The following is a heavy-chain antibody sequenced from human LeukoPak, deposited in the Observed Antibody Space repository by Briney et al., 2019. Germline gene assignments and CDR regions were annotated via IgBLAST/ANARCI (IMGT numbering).Heavy chain of an antibody. CDR1: GGSLSSYD. CDR3: ARGQYYYDSSGYYYGGHAFYI. Sequence: AVSDSCKAPGGSLSSYDMSRSRQAPGQGKEWMGRIIPILGIANYAQKFQGRVTITADKSTSTAYMELSSLRSEDTAVYYCARGQYYYDSSGYYYGGHAFYIWGQGTMVTVSA. CDR2: IIPILGIA. J-gene: IGHJ3*02. V-gene: IGHV1-69*04. D-gene: IGHD3-22*01.